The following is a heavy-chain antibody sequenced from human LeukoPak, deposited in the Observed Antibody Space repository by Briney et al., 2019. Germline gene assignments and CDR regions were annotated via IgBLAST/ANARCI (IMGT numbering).Heavy chain of an antibody. D-gene: IGHD4-17*01. Sequence: SETLSLTCTVSGGSISSSSYYWGWIRQPPGKGLEWIGSIYYSGSTYYNPSLKSRVTISVDTSKNQFSLKLSSVTAADTAVYYCARVWGVTTPDYWGQGTLVTVSS. J-gene: IGHJ4*02. CDR1: GGSISSSSYY. CDR3: ARVWGVTTPDY. CDR2: IYYSGST. V-gene: IGHV4-39*07.